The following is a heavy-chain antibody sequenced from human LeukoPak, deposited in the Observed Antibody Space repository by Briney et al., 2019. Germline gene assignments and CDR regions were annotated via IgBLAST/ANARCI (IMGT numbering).Heavy chain of an antibody. CDR1: GGTFSSYA. J-gene: IGHJ3*02. V-gene: IGHV1-69*06. Sequence: GASVKVSCKASGGTFSSYAMSWVRQAPGQGLEWMGGIIPMFGTANYAQKFQGRVTITADKSTSTAYMELSSLRSEDTAVYYCAREKHAFDIWGQGTMVTVSS. CDR3: AREKHAFDI. CDR2: IIPMFGTA.